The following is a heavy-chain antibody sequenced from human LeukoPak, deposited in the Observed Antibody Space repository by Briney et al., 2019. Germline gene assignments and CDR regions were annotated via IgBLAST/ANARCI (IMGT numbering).Heavy chain of an antibody. CDR1: GFTFSSHA. J-gene: IGHJ6*02. Sequence: QTGGSLRLSCAASGFTFSSHAMSWVRQAPGKGLEWVSAISTSGGTTDYADAVEGRFTISRDTPKSTLFLQMSSLRPEDTAVYYCAKGLGGATRAMDVWGQGTTVTVSS. CDR2: ISTSGGTT. D-gene: IGHD2-21*01. CDR3: AKGLGGATRAMDV. V-gene: IGHV3-23*01.